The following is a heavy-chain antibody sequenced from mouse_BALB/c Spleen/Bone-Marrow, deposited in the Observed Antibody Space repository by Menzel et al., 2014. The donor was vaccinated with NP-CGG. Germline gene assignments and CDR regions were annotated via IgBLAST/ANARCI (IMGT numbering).Heavy chain of an antibody. CDR3: ARNAYYAMDY. Sequence: EVHLVESGGGLVQPGGSLKLSCAASGFDFSRYWMSWVRQAPGKGLEWIGEINPDSSTINYTPSLKDKFIISRDNAKNTLYLQMCKVRSEDTALYYCARNAYYAMDYWGQGTSVTVSS. CDR2: INPDSSTI. CDR1: GFDFSRYW. J-gene: IGHJ4*01. V-gene: IGHV4-1*02.